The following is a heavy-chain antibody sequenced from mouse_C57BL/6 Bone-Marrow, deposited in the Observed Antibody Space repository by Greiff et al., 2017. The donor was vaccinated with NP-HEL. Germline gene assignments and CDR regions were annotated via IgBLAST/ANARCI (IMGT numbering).Heavy chain of an antibody. V-gene: IGHV5-12*01. J-gene: IGHJ3*01. D-gene: IGHD2-3*01. CDR3: ARQGDGYLFAY. CDR1: GFTFSDYY. Sequence: EVQGVESGGGLVQPGGSLKLSCAASGFTFSDYYMYWVRQTPEKRLEWVAYISNGGGSTYYPDTVKGRFTISRDNAKNTLYLQMSRLKSEDTAMYYCARQGDGYLFAYWGQGTLVTVSA. CDR2: ISNGGGST.